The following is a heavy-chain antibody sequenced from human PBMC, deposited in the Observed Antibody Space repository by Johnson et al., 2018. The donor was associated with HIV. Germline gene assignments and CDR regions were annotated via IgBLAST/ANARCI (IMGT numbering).Heavy chain of an antibody. CDR1: GFTFDDYG. J-gene: IGHJ3*02. V-gene: IGHV3-20*04. D-gene: IGHD6-13*01. Sequence: VQLVESGGGVVQPGRSLRLSCAASGFTFDDYGMSWVRQAPGKGLEWVSGINWNGGSTGYADSVKGRFTISRDNSKNTLYLQMNSLRAEDTAVYYCAREATYSSSWYHDVFDIWGQGTMVTVSS. CDR2: INWNGGST. CDR3: AREATYSSSWYHDVFDI.